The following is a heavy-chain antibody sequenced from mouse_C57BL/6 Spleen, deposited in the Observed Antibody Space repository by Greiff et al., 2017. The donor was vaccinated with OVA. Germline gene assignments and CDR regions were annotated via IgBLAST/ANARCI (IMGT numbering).Heavy chain of an antibody. J-gene: IGHJ1*03. CDR2: IDPNSGGT. CDR1: GFNIKDYY. V-gene: IGHV1-72*01. D-gene: IGHD2-3*01. Sequence: VQLQQSGAELVKPGASVKLSCTASGFNIKDYYMHWVKQRTGRGLEWIGRIDPNSGGTKYNEKFKSKATLTVDKPSSTAYMQLSSLTSEDSAVYYCARGDGSWYFDVWGTGTTVTVSS. CDR3: ARGDGSWYFDV.